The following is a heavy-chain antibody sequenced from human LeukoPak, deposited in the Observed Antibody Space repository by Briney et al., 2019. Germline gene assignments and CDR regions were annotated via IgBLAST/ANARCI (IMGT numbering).Heavy chain of an antibody. Sequence: GGSLRLSXAASGFTFSSYAMSWVRQAPGKGLEWDSAISGSGGSTYYADSVKGRFTISRDNSKNTLYLQMNSLRAEDTAVYYCAKDCEEPIALDAFDIWGQGTMVTVSS. CDR2: ISGSGGST. CDR3: AKDCEEPIALDAFDI. J-gene: IGHJ3*02. V-gene: IGHV3-23*01. D-gene: IGHD1-26*01. CDR1: GFTFSSYA.